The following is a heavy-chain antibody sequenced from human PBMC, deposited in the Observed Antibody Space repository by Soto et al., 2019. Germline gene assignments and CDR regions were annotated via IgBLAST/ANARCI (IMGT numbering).Heavy chain of an antibody. D-gene: IGHD5-12*01. CDR3: TREVDIVATGDY. CDR2: ITGTGGTT. CDR1: GFMFTSYA. V-gene: IGHV3-23*01. J-gene: IGHJ4*02. Sequence: EVQLLESGGGLVQPGGSLRLSCAASGFMFTSYAMSWVRQAPGMRLEWVSSITGTGGTTYYADSVKGRFAVSRDSSKNTVYLQMNRLRAEDTAVYYCTREVDIVATGDYWGQGTLVTVSS.